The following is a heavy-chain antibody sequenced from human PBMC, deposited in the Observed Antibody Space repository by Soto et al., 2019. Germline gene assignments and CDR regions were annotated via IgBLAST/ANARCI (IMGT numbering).Heavy chain of an antibody. CDR3: TRSSTIFGVEDYYYYYMDV. CDR2: IRSKAYGGTT. D-gene: IGHD3-3*01. Sequence: SLRLSGTACGCTLGKSAMSWFRQAPGKGLEWVGFIRSKAYGGTTEYAASVKGRFTISRDDSKSIAYLQMNSLKTEDTAVYYCTRSSTIFGVEDYYYYYMDVWGKGTTVTVPS. J-gene: IGHJ6*03. V-gene: IGHV3-49*03. CDR1: GCTLGKSA.